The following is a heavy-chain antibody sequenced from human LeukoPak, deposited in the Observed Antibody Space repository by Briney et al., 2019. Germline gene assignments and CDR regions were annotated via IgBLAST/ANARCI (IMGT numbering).Heavy chain of an antibody. CDR3: VREIGNSGNYD. CDR1: GFTVSSNY. Sequence: GGSLRLSCAASGFTVSSNYMSWVRQAPGKGLEWVSVIYSGGSTYYADSVKGRFTISRDNSKNTLYLQMNSLRAEDTAVYYCVREIGNSGNYDWGQGTLVTVSS. D-gene: IGHD1-7*01. J-gene: IGHJ4*02. CDR2: IYSGGST. V-gene: IGHV3-53*01.